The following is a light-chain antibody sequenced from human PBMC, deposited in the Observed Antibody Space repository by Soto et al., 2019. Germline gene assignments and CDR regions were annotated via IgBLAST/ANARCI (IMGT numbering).Light chain of an antibody. V-gene: IGKV1-5*03. CDR2: KAS. Sequence: DIHMTQSPSTLSASVGDRVTITCRASQSISSWLAWYQQKPGNAPNLLIYKASSLERGVPSRFSGSGSGTEFTLTISSLQPDDFATYYCQQYNSYPLTFGGGTKVEIK. CDR1: QSISSW. CDR3: QQYNSYPLT. J-gene: IGKJ4*01.